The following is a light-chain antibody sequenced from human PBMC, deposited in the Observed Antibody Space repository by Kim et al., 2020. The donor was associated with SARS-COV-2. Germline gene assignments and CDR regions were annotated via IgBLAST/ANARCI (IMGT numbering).Light chain of an antibody. V-gene: IGKV1-39*01. J-gene: IGKJ1*01. CDR2: AAS. CDR1: QSISNY. CDR3: QQSYDTPRT. Sequence: ASVGDRVTITCRASQSISNYLNWYQQKPGKAPKLLIYAASSLQSGVPSRFSGSGSGTDFTLTINRLQPEDFATYYCQQSYDTPRTFGQGTKVDIK.